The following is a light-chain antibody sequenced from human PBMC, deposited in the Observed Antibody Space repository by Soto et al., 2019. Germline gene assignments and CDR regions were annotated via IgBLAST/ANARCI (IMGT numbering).Light chain of an antibody. CDR3: TSYTPTGALV. CDR2: EVR. J-gene: IGLJ3*02. CDR1: NTDVGGYNY. V-gene: IGLV2-14*01. Sequence: QSALTQPASVSGSPGQSITVSCTGTNTDVGGYNYVSWYQHRPGKAPRLMIYEVRNRLSGVSNRFSGSKSGNTASLTISGLQSEDEADYYCTSYTPTGALVFGRGTKLT.